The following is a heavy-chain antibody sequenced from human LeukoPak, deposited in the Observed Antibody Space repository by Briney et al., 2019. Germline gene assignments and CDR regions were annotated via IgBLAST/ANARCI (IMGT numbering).Heavy chain of an antibody. J-gene: IGHJ3*02. Sequence: GGSLRLSCAASGFTFDSYAMNWVRQVPGKGLEWVSGFSGSRGSAYYADSVKGRFTISRDNSKNTLYLQMDSLRAEDTAIYYCAKDLSKSYGDYGTSGAFDIWGQGTLVTVSS. CDR1: GFTFDSYA. CDR2: FSGSRGSA. V-gene: IGHV3-23*01. D-gene: IGHD4-17*01. CDR3: AKDLSKSYGDYGTSGAFDI.